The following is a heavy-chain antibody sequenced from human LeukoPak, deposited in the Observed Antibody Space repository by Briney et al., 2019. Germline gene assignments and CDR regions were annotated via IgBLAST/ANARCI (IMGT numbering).Heavy chain of an antibody. J-gene: IGHJ6*02. Sequence: GGSLRLSCAASGFTFSSYAMSWVRQAPGKGLEWVSAISGSGGSTYYADSVKGRFTISRDNSKNTLYLQMNSLRAEDAAVYYCAKPVAAYYYYYGMDVWGQGTTVTVSS. CDR1: GFTFSSYA. CDR2: ISGSGGST. CDR3: AKPVAAYYYYYGMDV. D-gene: IGHD6-19*01. V-gene: IGHV3-23*01.